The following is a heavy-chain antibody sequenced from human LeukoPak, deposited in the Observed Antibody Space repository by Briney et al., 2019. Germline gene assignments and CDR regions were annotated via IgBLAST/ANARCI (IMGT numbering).Heavy chain of an antibody. CDR1: GGSFSGYY. V-gene: IGHV4-34*01. D-gene: IGHD1-14*01. J-gene: IGHJ5*02. CDR2: INHSGST. CDR3: ARAKPGNWFDP. Sequence: SETLSLTCAVYGGSFSGYYWSWIRQPPGKGLEWIGEINHSGSTNYNPSLKSRVTISVDTSKNQFSLKLSSVTAADTAVYYCARAKPGNWFDPWGQGTLATVSS.